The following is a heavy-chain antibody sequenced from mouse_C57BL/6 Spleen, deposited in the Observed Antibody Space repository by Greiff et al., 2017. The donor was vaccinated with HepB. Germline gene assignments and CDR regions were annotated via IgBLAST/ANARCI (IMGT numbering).Heavy chain of an antibody. V-gene: IGHV1-69*01. J-gene: IGHJ2*01. CDR2: IDPSDSYT. CDR3: ARDFDY. CDR1: GYTFTSYW. Sequence: VQLQQPGAELVMPGASVKLSCKASGYTFTSYWMHWVKQRPGQGLEWIGEIDPSDSYTNYNQKFKGKSTLTVDKSSNTAYMQLSSLTSEDSAVYYCARDFDYWGQGTTLTVSS.